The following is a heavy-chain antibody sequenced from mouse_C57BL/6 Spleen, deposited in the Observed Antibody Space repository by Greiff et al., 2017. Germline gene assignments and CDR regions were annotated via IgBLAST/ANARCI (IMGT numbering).Heavy chain of an antibody. Sequence: QVQLQQSGAELARPGASVKLSCKASGYTFTSYGIRWVKQRTGQGLEWIGEIYPRSGNTYYNEKFKGKATLTADKSSSTAYMELRSLTSEDSAVYICARYYYGSEYAMDYWGQGTSVTVYS. J-gene: IGHJ4*01. CDR1: GYTFTSYG. D-gene: IGHD1-1*01. CDR3: ARYYYGSEYAMDY. V-gene: IGHV1-81*01. CDR2: IYPRSGNT.